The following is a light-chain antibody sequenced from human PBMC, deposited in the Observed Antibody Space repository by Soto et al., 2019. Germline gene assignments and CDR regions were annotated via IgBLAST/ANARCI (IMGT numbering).Light chain of an antibody. J-gene: IGKJ4*01. CDR3: QQSYHTPLS. Sequence: DIQMTQSPPSLSASVGDRVIITCRASQSISNYLNWYQKKPGKAPKLLIYDASSLQSGVPSRFCGSGSGTDFTLTISSLQPEDCATYYCQQSYHTPLSFGGGTKVDIK. CDR2: DAS. V-gene: IGKV1-39*01. CDR1: QSISNY.